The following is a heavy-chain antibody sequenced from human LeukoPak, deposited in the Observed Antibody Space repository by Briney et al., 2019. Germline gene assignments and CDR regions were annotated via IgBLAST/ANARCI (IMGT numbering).Heavy chain of an antibody. J-gene: IGHJ4*02. CDR3: ARDSRIAAAGLDY. CDR1: GGSISSGGYY. CDR2: IYYSGST. D-gene: IGHD6-13*01. V-gene: IGHV4-31*03. Sequence: SQTLSLTCTVSGGSISSGGYYWSWIRQHPGKGLEWIGYIYYSGSTYYNPSLKSRVTISVDTSKNQFSLKLSPVTAADTAVYYCARDSRIAAAGLDYWGQGTLVTVSS.